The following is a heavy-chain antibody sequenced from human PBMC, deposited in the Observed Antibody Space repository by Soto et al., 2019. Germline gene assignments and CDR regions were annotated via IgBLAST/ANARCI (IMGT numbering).Heavy chain of an antibody. Sequence: GASVKVSCKASGGTFSSYAISWVRQAPGQGLEWMGGIIPIFGTANYAQKFQGRVTITADESTSTAYMELSSLRSEDTAVYYCARGNYYDSSGYYFVWGQGTLVTVSS. CDR1: GGTFSSYA. CDR2: IIPIFGTA. CDR3: ARGNYYDSSGYYFV. J-gene: IGHJ4*02. V-gene: IGHV1-69*13. D-gene: IGHD3-22*01.